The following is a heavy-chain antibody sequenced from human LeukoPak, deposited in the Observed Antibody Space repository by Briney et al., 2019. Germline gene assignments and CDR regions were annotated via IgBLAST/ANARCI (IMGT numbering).Heavy chain of an antibody. J-gene: IGHJ4*01. V-gene: IGHV3-53*01. Sequence: PGGSLRLSCAASGFTVSNTFMSWVRQAPGKGLEWVSVIYSVGTTYYADSVKGRFTISRDNSKNTLYLQMNSLRAEDTAVYYFARGSGWLDYWGHGTLVTVFS. D-gene: IGHD6-19*01. CDR3: ARGSGWLDY. CDR2: IYSVGTT. CDR1: GFTVSNTF.